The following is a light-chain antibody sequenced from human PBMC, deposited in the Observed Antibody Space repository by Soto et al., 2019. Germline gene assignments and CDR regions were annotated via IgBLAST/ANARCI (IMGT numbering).Light chain of an antibody. CDR1: SSNIGAGYD. CDR2: GNS. J-gene: IGLJ3*02. V-gene: IGLV1-40*01. Sequence: QSVLTHPPSVSGAPGQRVTVSCTGSSSNIGAGYDVHWYQQLPGTAPKLLIYGNSNRPSGVPDRLSGSKSVTSASLAIPGLQSEDEADYYCQSYDSSLSNWVFGGGTKLTVL. CDR3: QSYDSSLSNWV.